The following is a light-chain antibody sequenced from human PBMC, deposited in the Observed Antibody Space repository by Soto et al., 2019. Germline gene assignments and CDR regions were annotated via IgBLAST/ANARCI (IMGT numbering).Light chain of an antibody. CDR2: GAS. CDR3: QQAHSFPLT. CDR1: QGVSTW. V-gene: IGKV1-12*01. J-gene: IGKJ4*01. Sequence: DIQMTQFPSSVSASVGDRVTITCRASQGVSTWVAWYQQKPGKAPKVLIYGASNLQSAVPSRFSGSGSGTDFTLTIRSLQPEDFATYYCQQAHSFPLTFGGGTKVEI.